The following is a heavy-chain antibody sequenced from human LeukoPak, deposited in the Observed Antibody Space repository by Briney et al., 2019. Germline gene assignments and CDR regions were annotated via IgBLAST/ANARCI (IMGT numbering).Heavy chain of an antibody. CDR1: GGSFSGYY. CDR2: INHSGST. D-gene: IGHD2-21*01. Sequence: PSENLSLTCAVYGGSFSGYYWSWIRQPPGKGLEWIWEINHSGSTNYNPSLKSRVTISVDTSKNQFSLKLSSVTAADTAVYYCARGLVVARHDAFDIWGQGTMVTVSS. CDR3: ARGLVVARHDAFDI. V-gene: IGHV4-34*01. J-gene: IGHJ3*02.